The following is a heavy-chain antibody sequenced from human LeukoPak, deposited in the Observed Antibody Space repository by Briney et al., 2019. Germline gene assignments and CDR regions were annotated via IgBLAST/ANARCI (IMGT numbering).Heavy chain of an antibody. CDR3: ARVYAHCDMVVGATSYYFDY. D-gene: IGHD1-26*01. CDR2: IYTSGST. CDR1: GGSISSYY. J-gene: IGHJ4*02. Sequence: PSETLSLTCTVSGGSISSYYWSWIRQPAGKGLEWIGRIYTSGSTNYNPSLKSRVTMSVDTSKNQFSLKLSSVTAADTAVYYCARVYAHCDMVVGATSYYFDYWGQGTLVTVSS. V-gene: IGHV4-4*07.